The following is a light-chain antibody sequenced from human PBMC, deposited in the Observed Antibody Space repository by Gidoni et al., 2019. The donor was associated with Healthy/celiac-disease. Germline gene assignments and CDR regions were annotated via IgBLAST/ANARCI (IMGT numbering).Light chain of an antibody. CDR1: KLGDKY. J-gene: IGLJ2*01. CDR2: QDS. Sequence: SYELTQPPSVSVPPGQTASITCSVDKLGDKYACWYQQKPGQSPVLVIYQDSKRPSGIPERFSGSNSGNTATLTISGTQAMDEADYYCQAWDSSTVVFGGGTKLTVL. CDR3: QAWDSSTVV. V-gene: IGLV3-1*01.